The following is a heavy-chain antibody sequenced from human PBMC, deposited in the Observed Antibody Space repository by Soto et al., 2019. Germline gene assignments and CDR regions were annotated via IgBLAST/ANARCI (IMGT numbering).Heavy chain of an antibody. J-gene: IGHJ6*02. CDR3: ARASSHDNSGYYTDSYYYYGIDV. V-gene: IGHV1-8*01. D-gene: IGHD3-22*01. CDR2: MNPNSGNT. Sequence: QVQLVQSGAEVKKPGASVKVSCKASGYTFTSYDINWVRQATGQGLEWMGWMNPNSGNTGYAQKFQGRVTVTRNTPINTAYMQPSSLRSVDTAVAYCARASSHDNSGYYTDSYYYYGIDVWGQGTTVTVSS. CDR1: GYTFTSYD.